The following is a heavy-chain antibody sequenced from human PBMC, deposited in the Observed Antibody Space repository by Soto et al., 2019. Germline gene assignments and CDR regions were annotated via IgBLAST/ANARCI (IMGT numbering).Heavy chain of an antibody. D-gene: IGHD3-10*01. CDR1: GFTSGNAW. Sequence: GGFLRLSCAASGFTSGNAWMNWVRQAPGKGLEWVGRIKSKTDGGTTDYAAPVKGRFTISRDDSKNTLYLQMNSLKTEDTAVYYCTRLGLWFGLVVDPWGQGTLVTVSS. CDR3: TRLGLWFGLVVDP. V-gene: IGHV3-15*07. CDR2: IKSKTDGGTT. J-gene: IGHJ5*02.